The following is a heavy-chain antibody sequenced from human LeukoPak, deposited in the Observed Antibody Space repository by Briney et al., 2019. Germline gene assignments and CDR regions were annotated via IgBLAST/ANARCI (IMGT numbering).Heavy chain of an antibody. V-gene: IGHV3-66*01. CDR1: GFSVSSNF. CDR3: AKDVAPRATVDFFDY. J-gene: IGHJ4*02. CDR2: IYSGGDT. Sequence: GGSLRLSCAASGFSVSSNFMSWVRQAPGKGLECVSVIYSGGDTYYADSVRGRFTISRDKSKNTLYLQMDSLRAEDTAVYYCAKDVAPRATVDFFDYWGQGTLVTVSS. D-gene: IGHD4-23*01.